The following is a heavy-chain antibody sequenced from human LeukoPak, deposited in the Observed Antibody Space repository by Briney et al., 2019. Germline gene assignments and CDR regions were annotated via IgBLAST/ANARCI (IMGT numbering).Heavy chain of an antibody. Sequence: GGSLRLSCAASGFTFSDYYMSWIRQAPGKGLEWVSYISSSSSYTNYADSVKGRFTISRDNAKNSLYLQMNSLRAEDTAVYYCASGARWYSGSYYDYWAREPWSPSPQ. CDR1: GFTFSDYY. J-gene: IGHJ4*02. CDR2: ISSSSSYT. CDR3: ASGARWYSGSYYDY. D-gene: IGHD3-10*01. V-gene: IGHV3-11*03.